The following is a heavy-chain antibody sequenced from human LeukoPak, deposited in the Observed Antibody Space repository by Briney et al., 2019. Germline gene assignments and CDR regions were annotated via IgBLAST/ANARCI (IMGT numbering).Heavy chain of an antibody. V-gene: IGHV3-23*01. D-gene: IGHD5-24*01. CDR3: VKRTMSAFDQ. Sequence: GGSLRLSCAASGFTFSSYAMRWVRQAPGKGLEWVSGISGRGNGTSYADSVKGRFIISRDNSKNTVYLQMSRLRGEDTAIYWCVKRTMSAFDQWGQGTLVTVSS. J-gene: IGHJ4*02. CDR2: ISGRGNGT. CDR1: GFTFSSYA.